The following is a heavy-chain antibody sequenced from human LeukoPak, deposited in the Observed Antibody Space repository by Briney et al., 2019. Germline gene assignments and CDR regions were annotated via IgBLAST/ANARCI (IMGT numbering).Heavy chain of an antibody. Sequence: PGGSLRLSCAASGFTFSSFAMSWVRQAPGKGLEWVSAISGSAGMTFYADSVKGRFTISRDNAKNTVSLQMNSLRAEDTGVYYCARAPSEIGGYYPEYFRHWGQGTLVTVSS. CDR3: ARAPSEIGGYYPEYFRH. J-gene: IGHJ1*01. CDR2: ISGSAGMT. V-gene: IGHV3-23*01. CDR1: GFTFSSFA. D-gene: IGHD3-22*01.